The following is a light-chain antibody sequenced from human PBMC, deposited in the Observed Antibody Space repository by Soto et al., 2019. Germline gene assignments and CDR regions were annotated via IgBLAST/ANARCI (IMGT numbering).Light chain of an antibody. CDR3: LRYNDGPEYT. CDR1: QSIGNS. Sequence: EVVMTQSPATLSVSPGEGATLSCRTSQSIGNSLAWYQQKPGQAPRLLIYGASTRVTGIPARFSGSGSGADFTLTIASLQSEDFAVYYCLRYNDGPEYTFGQGTKLEIK. J-gene: IGKJ2*01. V-gene: IGKV3-15*01. CDR2: GAS.